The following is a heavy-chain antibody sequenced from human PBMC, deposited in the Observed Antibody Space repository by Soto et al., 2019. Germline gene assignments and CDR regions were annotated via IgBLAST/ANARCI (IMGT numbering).Heavy chain of an antibody. CDR1: GYTFTGYY. D-gene: IGHD2-2*01. CDR2: INPNGGGT. V-gene: IGHV1-2*02. J-gene: IGHJ6*02. Sequence: ASLKVSCKASGYTFTGYYIHWVGRAPGQGLEWMGWINPNGGGTNYAQKFQGRVTMTRDTSITTTYMELSRLRFDDTAVYFCARRTTLIHGLDVWGQGTTVTVSS. CDR3: ARRTTLIHGLDV.